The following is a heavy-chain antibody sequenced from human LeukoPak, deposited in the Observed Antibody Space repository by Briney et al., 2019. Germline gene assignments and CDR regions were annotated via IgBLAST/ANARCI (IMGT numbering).Heavy chain of an antibody. CDR1: GYSFTSYW. CDR2: IYPGDSDT. V-gene: IGHV5-51*01. CDR3: AGPTQLGNPDY. J-gene: IGHJ4*02. D-gene: IGHD7-27*01. Sequence: GESLKISCKGSGYSFTSYWIGWVRQMPGKGLDWMGIIYPGDSDTRYSPSFEGQVTISADKSISTAYLQWSSLNASDTAMYYCAGPTQLGNPDYWGQGTLVTVSS.